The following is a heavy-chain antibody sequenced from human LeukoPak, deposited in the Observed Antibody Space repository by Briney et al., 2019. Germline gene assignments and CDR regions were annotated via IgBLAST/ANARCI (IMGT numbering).Heavy chain of an antibody. Sequence: SGTLSLTSTVSGGSIINYHWSWIRQPAGKGLEWIGQIHTSGSTNYNPPLKSRVTMSIDTPENQVSLTIRSVTAADTAIYYCARRDISTGWSFDYWGQGTLVTVSS. CDR1: GGSIINYH. D-gene: IGHD6-19*01. J-gene: IGHJ4*02. CDR2: IHTSGST. V-gene: IGHV4-4*07. CDR3: ARRDISTGWSFDY.